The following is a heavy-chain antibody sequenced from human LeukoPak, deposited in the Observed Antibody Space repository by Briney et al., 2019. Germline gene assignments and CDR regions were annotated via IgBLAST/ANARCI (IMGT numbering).Heavy chain of an antibody. Sequence: SETLSLTCTVSGGSISSSSYYWGWIRQPPGRGLEWIGSIYFSGRTYYNMSLKSRVTISIDTSKNQFSLKVNSVTAADTAVYYCARDNPYGSGTDYWGQGTLVTVSS. CDR1: GGSISSSSYY. CDR3: ARDNPYGSGTDY. V-gene: IGHV4-39*07. J-gene: IGHJ4*02. CDR2: IYFSGRT. D-gene: IGHD3-10*01.